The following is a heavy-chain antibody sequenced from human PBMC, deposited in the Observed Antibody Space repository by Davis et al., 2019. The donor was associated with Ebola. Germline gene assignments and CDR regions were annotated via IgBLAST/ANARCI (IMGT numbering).Heavy chain of an antibody. CDR3: ARAQLPTTSDH. D-gene: IGHD5-24*01. Sequence: ASVKVSCKAAGGTLRTHGMSWVXXXXXXXXXXXXXINPHNCNTDYPQNVQGPVIMTSDTATTTAYMEVGRLRSDDTAVYYCARAQLPTTSDHWGQGTLVTVSS. CDR1: GGTLRTHG. CDR2: INPHNCNT. J-gene: IGHJ4*02. V-gene: IGHV1-18*01.